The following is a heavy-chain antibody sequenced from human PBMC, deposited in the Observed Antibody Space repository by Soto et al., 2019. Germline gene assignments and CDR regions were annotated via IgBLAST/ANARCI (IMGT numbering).Heavy chain of an antibody. Sequence: LRLSCSASGFTFSSYAMSWVRQAPGKGLEWVSAISGSGGSTYYADSVKGRFTISRDNSKNTLYLQMNSLRAEDTAVYYCAKDRRYYYDSSGPFDYWGQGTLVTVS. CDR1: GFTFSSYA. V-gene: IGHV3-23*01. J-gene: IGHJ4*02. D-gene: IGHD3-22*01. CDR3: AKDRRYYYDSSGPFDY. CDR2: ISGSGGST.